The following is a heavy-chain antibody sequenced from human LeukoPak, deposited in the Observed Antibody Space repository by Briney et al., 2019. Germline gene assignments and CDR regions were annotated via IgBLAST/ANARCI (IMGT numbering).Heavy chain of an antibody. Sequence: SETLSLTCTVSGGSISSNEYFWGWIRQPPGKELEWIANIFYTGSTFYNPSLKTRVTISVDTSSNQFSLKLNSVTAADTAVYYCARGRKQLVRESVYWGQGTLVTVSS. V-gene: IGHV4-39*01. CDR1: GGSISSNEYF. D-gene: IGHD6-13*01. CDR3: ARGRKQLVRESVY. CDR2: IFYTGST. J-gene: IGHJ4*02.